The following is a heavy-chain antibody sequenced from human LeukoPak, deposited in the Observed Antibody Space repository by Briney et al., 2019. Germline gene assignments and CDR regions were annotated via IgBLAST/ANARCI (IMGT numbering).Heavy chain of an antibody. CDR2: IYYSGST. CDR1: GGSMSSYY. CDR3: ARVYGSLDAFDI. D-gene: IGHD1-26*01. J-gene: IGHJ3*02. Sequence: SETLSLTCTVSGGSMSSYYWSWIRLPPGKGLEWIGFIYYSGSTNYNPSLKSRVTISVDTSKNQFSLNLSSVTAADTAVYYCARVYGSLDAFDIWGPGTTVTVSS. V-gene: IGHV4-59*01.